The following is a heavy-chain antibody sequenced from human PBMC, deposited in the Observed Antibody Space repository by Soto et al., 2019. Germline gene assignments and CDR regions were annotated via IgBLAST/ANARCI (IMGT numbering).Heavy chain of an antibody. CDR2: ISWNSGSI. V-gene: IGHV3-9*01. D-gene: IGHD5-12*01. J-gene: IGHJ6*02. Sequence: SLRLSCAASGFICDDYAMHWVRQAPWDCVEWVSGISWNSGSIGYADSVKGRFTISRDNAKNSLYLQMNSLRAEDTALYYCAKEFRHTVSTISYYGMDVWGQGTTVTVSS. CDR3: AKEFRHTVSTISYYGMDV. CDR1: GFICDDYA.